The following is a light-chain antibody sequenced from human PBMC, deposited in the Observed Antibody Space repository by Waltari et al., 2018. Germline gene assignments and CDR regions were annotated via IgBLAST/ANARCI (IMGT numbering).Light chain of an antibody. CDR1: QDIGDS. CDR2: GAS. V-gene: IGKV1-NL1*01. CDR3: HHYSTTPPT. J-gene: IGKJ1*01. Sequence: DIQLTQSPSSLSASVGDRVTITCRANQDIGDSLAWYQHKAGRAPEVLVYGASKLKSGVPSRFSGSGSGTVYSLSITSLQPEDCVTYYCHHYSTTPPTIGQGTKVEI.